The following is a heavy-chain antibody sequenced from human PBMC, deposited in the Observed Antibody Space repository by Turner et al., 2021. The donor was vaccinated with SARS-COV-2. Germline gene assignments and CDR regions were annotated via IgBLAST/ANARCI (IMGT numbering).Heavy chain of an antibody. CDR1: GRSISSYY. D-gene: IGHD3-9*01. CDR3: ARQGDYDILTGYTDYYYGMDV. Sequence: QVQLQESGPGLVKPSETLSLTCTVSGRSISSYYSSWIRQPPGTGLEWIGYIYYRGITNYNPSLKSRVTISVDTSKNQFSLKLSAVTAAETAVYYCARQGDYDILTGYTDYYYGMDVWGQGTTVTVSS. V-gene: IGHV4-59*08. J-gene: IGHJ6*02. CDR2: IYYRGIT.